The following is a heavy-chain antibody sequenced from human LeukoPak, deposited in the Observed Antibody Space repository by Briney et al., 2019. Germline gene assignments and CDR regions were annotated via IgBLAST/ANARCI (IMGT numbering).Heavy chain of an antibody. V-gene: IGHV1-18*01. D-gene: IGHD3-22*01. CDR1: GYTFTSYG. CDR2: ISAYNGNT. Sequence: ASVKVSCKASGYTFTSYGFSWVRQAPGQGLEWMGWISAYNGNTNYAQDLQGRVSMTTDTSTSTAYMELRSLRSDDTAVYYCGRYYYDSRSYRRVPSYFDYWGQGTLVTVS. J-gene: IGHJ4*02. CDR3: GRYYYDSRSYRRVPSYFDY.